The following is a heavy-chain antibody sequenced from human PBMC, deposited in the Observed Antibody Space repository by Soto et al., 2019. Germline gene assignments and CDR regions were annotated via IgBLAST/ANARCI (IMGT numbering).Heavy chain of an antibody. D-gene: IGHD5-12*01. V-gene: IGHV4-31*03. J-gene: IGHJ3*02. Sequence: QVQLQESGPGLVKPSQTLSLTCTVSGGSISSGGYYWSWIRQHPGKGLEWIGYIYYSGSTYYNPSLKSRVTISVDTSKNQFSLKLSSVTAADTAVYYCARDRGLTASHSGYETDAFDIWGQGTMVTVSS. CDR1: GGSISSGGYY. CDR2: IYYSGST. CDR3: ARDRGLTASHSGYETDAFDI.